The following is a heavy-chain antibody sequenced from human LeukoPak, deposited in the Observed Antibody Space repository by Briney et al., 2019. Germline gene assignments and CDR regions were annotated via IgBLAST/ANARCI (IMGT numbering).Heavy chain of an antibody. CDR2: ISSSSSYI. Sequence: GGSLRLSCAASGFTFSSYSMNWVRQAPGKGLEWVSSISSSSSYIYYADSVKGRFTISRDNAKNSLYLQMNSLRAEDTAVYYCAKNGHGSGSYYPRTKYYFDYWGQGTLVTVSS. J-gene: IGHJ4*02. CDR1: GFTFSSYS. V-gene: IGHV3-21*04. CDR3: AKNGHGSGSYYPRTKYYFDY. D-gene: IGHD3-10*01.